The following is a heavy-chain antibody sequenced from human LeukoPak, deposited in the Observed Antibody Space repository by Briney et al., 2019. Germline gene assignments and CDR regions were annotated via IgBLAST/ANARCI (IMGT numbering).Heavy chain of an antibody. CDR3: ATRGCSGGYCYSYFDY. CDR1: GFTFSSYW. J-gene: IGHJ4*02. Sequence: GGSLRLSCAASGFTFSSYWMSWVRQAPGKGLEWVANIKQDGSEKYYVDSVKGRFTISRDNAKNSLYLQMNSLRAEDTAVYYCATRGCSGGYCYSYFDYWGQGTLVTVSS. D-gene: IGHD2-15*01. CDR2: IKQDGSEK. V-gene: IGHV3-7*01.